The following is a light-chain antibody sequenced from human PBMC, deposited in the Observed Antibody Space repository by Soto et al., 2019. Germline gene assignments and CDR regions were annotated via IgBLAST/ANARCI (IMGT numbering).Light chain of an antibody. CDR3: ISYTSDDVRYV. J-gene: IGLJ1*01. CDR1: NSDVGLYDF. Sequence: QSSLTQPASVSGTPGQSITSSCTGSNSDVGLYDFVSWYQHHPGRAPKLIVSEVSHRPSGISNRFSGSKSGNTASLTISGLQSEDEADYYCISYTSDDVRYVFGTGTKVTVL. CDR2: EVS. V-gene: IGLV2-14*01.